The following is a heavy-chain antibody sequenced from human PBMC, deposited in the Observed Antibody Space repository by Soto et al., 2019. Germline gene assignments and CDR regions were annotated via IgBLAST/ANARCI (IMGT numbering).Heavy chain of an antibody. CDR1: GFSFSSYW. CDR3: ASSYYYDSSAYYFLGY. CDR2: INIDGSST. Sequence: EVQLVESGGGLVQPGGSLRLSCAASGFSFSSYWMHWVRQAPGKGLVWVSRINIDGSSTNYADSVKGRFTISRDNAKNTLYLQMISLRAEDTALYYCASSYYYDSSAYYFLGYWGQGTLVTVSS. V-gene: IGHV3-74*01. J-gene: IGHJ4*02. D-gene: IGHD3-22*01.